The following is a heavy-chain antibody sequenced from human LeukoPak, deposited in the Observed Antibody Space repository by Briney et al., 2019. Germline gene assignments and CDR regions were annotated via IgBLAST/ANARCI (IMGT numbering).Heavy chain of an antibody. CDR3: AKDLGDRSSGYYQNYYYYYGMDV. Sequence: PGGSLRLSCEGSGFIFSSYAMTWVRQAPGKGLQWVSSISGSGESTYYADSVKGRFTISRDNSKNTLYLQMNSLRAEDTAVYYCAKDLGDRSSGYYQNYYYYYGMDVWGQGTTVTVSS. V-gene: IGHV3-23*01. J-gene: IGHJ6*02. CDR1: GFIFSSYA. CDR2: ISGSGEST. D-gene: IGHD3-22*01.